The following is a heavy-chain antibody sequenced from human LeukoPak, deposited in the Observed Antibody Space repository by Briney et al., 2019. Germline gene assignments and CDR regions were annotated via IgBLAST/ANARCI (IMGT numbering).Heavy chain of an antibody. Sequence: GASVKVSCKASGYTFTSYGISWVRQAPGQGLEWMGWISAYNGNTNYAQKLQGRVTMTRDTSTSTAYMELRSLRSDDTAVYYCARDSRDLGATIGDYWGQGTLVTVSS. V-gene: IGHV1-18*01. D-gene: IGHD1-26*01. CDR2: ISAYNGNT. CDR3: ARDSRDLGATIGDY. J-gene: IGHJ4*02. CDR1: GYTFTSYG.